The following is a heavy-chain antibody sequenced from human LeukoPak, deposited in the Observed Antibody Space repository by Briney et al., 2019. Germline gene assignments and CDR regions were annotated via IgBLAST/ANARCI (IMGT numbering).Heavy chain of an antibody. Sequence: SETLSLTCTVSGGSISSSSYYWGWIRHPPGKGLEWIGSIYYSGSTYYNPSLKSRVTISVDTSKNQFSLKLSSVTAADTAVYYCASYDYGDSDYWGQGTLVTVSS. D-gene: IGHD4-17*01. V-gene: IGHV4-39*01. CDR1: GGSISSSSYY. CDR3: ASYDYGDSDY. CDR2: IYYSGST. J-gene: IGHJ4*02.